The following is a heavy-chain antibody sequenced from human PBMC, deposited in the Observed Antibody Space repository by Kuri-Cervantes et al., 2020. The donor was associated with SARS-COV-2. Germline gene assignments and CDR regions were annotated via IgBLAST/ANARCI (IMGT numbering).Heavy chain of an antibody. D-gene: IGHD4-11*01. CDR3: AKDLTTNYYYMDV. Sequence: GESLKISCAASGFTFSSYAMSWVRQAPGKGLEWVSVISGSGDSTYYADSVKGRFTISRDNSKNTLYLQMNSLRAEDTAVYYCAKDLTTNYYYMDVWGKGTTVTVSS. CDR1: GFTFSSYA. CDR2: ISGSGDST. V-gene: IGHV3-23*01. J-gene: IGHJ6*03.